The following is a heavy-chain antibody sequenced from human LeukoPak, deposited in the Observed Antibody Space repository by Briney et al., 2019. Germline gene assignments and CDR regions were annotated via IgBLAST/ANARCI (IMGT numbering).Heavy chain of an antibody. Sequence: GASLRLSCAASGFTFSSYAMSWVRQAPGKGLEWVSAIRGSGGSTYYADSLKGRFTISRDNSKNTLYMQTNSLRAEDTAVYYCAKVSPQLYSSSPSDAFDIWGQGTMVTVSS. CDR1: GFTFSSYA. CDR2: IRGSGGST. V-gene: IGHV3-23*01. J-gene: IGHJ3*02. CDR3: AKVSPQLYSSSPSDAFDI. D-gene: IGHD6-13*01.